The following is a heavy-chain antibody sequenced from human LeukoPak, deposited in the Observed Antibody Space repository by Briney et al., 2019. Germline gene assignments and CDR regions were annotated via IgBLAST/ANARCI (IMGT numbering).Heavy chain of an antibody. CDR1: GGSISSYY. CDR2: IYYSGST. Sequence: SETLSLTCTVSGGSISSYYWSWIRQPPGKGLEWIGYIYYSGSTNYNPSLKSRVTISVDTSKNQFSLKLSSVTAADTAAYYCARVLGWGERFDPWGQGTLVTVSS. D-gene: IGHD3-16*01. CDR3: ARVLGWGERFDP. V-gene: IGHV4-59*08. J-gene: IGHJ5*02.